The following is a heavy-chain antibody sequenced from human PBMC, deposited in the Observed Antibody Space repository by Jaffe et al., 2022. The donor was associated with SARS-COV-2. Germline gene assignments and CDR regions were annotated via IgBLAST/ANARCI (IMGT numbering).Heavy chain of an antibody. D-gene: IGHD6-19*01. J-gene: IGHJ4*02. CDR1: GGSISSYY. V-gene: IGHV4-59*01. CDR3: ARVGSGWYGTGYFDY. Sequence: QVQLQESGPGLVKPSETLSLTCTVSGGSISSYYWSWIRQPPGKGLEWIGYIYYSGSTNYNPSLKSRVTISVDTSKNQFSLKLSSVTAADTAVYYCARVGSGWYGTGYFDYWGQGTLVTVSS. CDR2: IYYSGST.